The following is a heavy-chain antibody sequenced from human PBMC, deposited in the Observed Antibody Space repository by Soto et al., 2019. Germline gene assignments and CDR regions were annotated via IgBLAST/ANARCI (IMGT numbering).Heavy chain of an antibody. Sequence: PSQTLSLTCAISGDSVSSDTAAWNWIRQSPSRGLEWLGRTYYRSKWYNDYAVSVKSRITLNPDTSKNQFSLQLNSLTPEDTAVYYCARAKEYTSSSGMDVWGHGITVTVSS. V-gene: IGHV6-1*01. CDR3: ARAKEYTSSSGMDV. D-gene: IGHD6-6*01. J-gene: IGHJ6*02. CDR1: GDSVSSDTAA. CDR2: TYYRSKWYN.